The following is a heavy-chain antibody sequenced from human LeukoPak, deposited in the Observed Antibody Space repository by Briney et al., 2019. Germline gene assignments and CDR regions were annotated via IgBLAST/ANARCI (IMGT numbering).Heavy chain of an antibody. Sequence: QSSETLSLTCTVSGGSISSYYWSWIRQPPVKGLEWIGYIYYSGSTNYNPSLKSRVTISVDTSKNQFSLKLSSVTAADTAVYYCARQGVWFGENWFDPWGQGTLVTVSS. J-gene: IGHJ5*02. D-gene: IGHD3-10*01. CDR2: IYYSGST. V-gene: IGHV4-59*08. CDR3: ARQGVWFGENWFDP. CDR1: GGSISSYY.